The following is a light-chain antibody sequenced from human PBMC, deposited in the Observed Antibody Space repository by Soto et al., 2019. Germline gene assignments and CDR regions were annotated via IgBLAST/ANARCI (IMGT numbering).Light chain of an antibody. V-gene: IGKV1-27*01. CDR2: AAS. Sequence: GARITITCRASQVIGNYLAWYQQKPGKVPKLLIYAASTLQSGVPSRFSGSGSGTDFTLTINSLQPEDFATYYCQKYNNAPITFGQGTRLEIK. CDR3: QKYNNAPIT. CDR1: QVIGNY. J-gene: IGKJ5*01.